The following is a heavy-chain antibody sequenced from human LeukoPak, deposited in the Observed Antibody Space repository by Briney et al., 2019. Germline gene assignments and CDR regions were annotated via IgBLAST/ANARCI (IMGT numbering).Heavy chain of an antibody. CDR2: IYYSGST. J-gene: IGHJ3*02. CDR1: GGSISSSSYY. Sequence: PSETLSLTCTVSGGSISSSSYYWGWIRQPPGKGLEWIGSIYYSGSTYYNPSLKSRVTISVDTSKNQFSLKLSSVTAADTAVYYCARDMGYYYGSGRQFNAFDIWGQGTMVTVSS. D-gene: IGHD3-10*01. CDR3: ARDMGYYYGSGRQFNAFDI. V-gene: IGHV4-39*07.